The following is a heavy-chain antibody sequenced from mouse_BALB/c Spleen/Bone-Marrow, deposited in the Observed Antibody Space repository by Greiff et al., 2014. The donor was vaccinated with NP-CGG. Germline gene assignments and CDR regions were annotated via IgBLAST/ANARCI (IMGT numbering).Heavy chain of an antibody. Sequence: EVQLQQSGPELVKLGASMKISCKASGYSFTGYTMNWVKQSHGKNLEWIGLINPYNGGTSYNQKFKGKATLTVDKSSSTAYMELLSLTSEDSAVYYCARGYGSSYGYAMDYWGQGTSVTVSS. D-gene: IGHD1-1*01. J-gene: IGHJ4*01. CDR2: INPYNGGT. CDR1: GYSFTGYT. CDR3: ARGYGSSYGYAMDY. V-gene: IGHV1-18*01.